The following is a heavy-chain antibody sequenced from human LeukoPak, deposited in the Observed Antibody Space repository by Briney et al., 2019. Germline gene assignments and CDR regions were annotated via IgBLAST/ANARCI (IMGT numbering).Heavy chain of an antibody. Sequence: ARSLRLSCAPDGFTFSSHGMHWDRQAPGKGLEWVAVIWYDGSNKYYPDPGKDRFTISRDNYKNTLDLQMHSLEAEDTAVYYCAREPDFGSSQKGSLNFDYWGQGTRVSVSS. CDR1: GFTFSSHG. CDR2: IWYDGSNK. J-gene: IGHJ4*02. V-gene: IGHV3-33*01. D-gene: IGHD6-13*01. CDR3: AREPDFGSSQKGSLNFDY.